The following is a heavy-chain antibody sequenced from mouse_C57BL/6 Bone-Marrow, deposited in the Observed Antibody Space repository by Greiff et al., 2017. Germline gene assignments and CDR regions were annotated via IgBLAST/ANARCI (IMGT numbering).Heavy chain of an antibody. CDR3: TTFNYLYWYFDV. J-gene: IGHJ1*03. CDR2: IDPENGDT. D-gene: IGHD2-1*01. CDR1: GFNIKDDY. V-gene: IGHV14-4*01. Sequence: VQLKQSGAELVRPGASVKLSCPASGFNIKDDYMHWVKQRPEQGLEWIGWIDPENGDTEYASKFQGKATINADTSSNTAYLQLSSLTSNDTAVYYCTTFNYLYWYFDVWGTGTTVTVSS.